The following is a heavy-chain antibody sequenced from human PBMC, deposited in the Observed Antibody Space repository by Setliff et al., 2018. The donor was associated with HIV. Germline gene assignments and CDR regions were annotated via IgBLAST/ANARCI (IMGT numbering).Heavy chain of an antibody. V-gene: IGHV4-31*03. J-gene: IGHJ4*02. CDR2: IYYSGST. CDR3: ARGILVEPTRFDY. Sequence: PSETLSLTCTVSGVSISSGGYYWSWIRQHPGKGLEWIGYIYYSGSTFYNPSLKRRVTISVDTSKNQFSLKLTSVTDADTAVYYCARGILVEPTRFDYWGQGTQVTVSS. CDR1: GVSISSGGYY. D-gene: IGHD1-1*01.